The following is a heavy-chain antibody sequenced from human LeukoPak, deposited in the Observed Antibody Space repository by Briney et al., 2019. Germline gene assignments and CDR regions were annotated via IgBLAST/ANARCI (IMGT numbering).Heavy chain of an antibody. CDR2: INPNSGGT. V-gene: IGHV1-2*02. CDR3: ARISGYDKDFDY. Sequence: ASVKVSCKASGYTFTGYYMHWVRQAPGQGLEWMGWINPNSGGTNYAQKFQGRVTMTRDTSTSTVYMELSSLRSEDTAVYYCARISGYDKDFDYWGQGTLVTVSS. J-gene: IGHJ4*02. D-gene: IGHD5-12*01. CDR1: GYTFTGYY.